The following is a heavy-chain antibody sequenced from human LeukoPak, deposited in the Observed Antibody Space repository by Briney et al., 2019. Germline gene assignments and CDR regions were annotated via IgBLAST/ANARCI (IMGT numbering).Heavy chain of an antibody. CDR2: IYYSGST. V-gene: IGHV4-59*08. Sequence: KPSEPLSLTCTVSGGSISSYYWSWIRQPPGKGLEWIGYIYYSGSTNYNPSLKSRVTISVDTSKNQFSLKLSSVTAADTAVYYCSRTTDSITMVRAPLGWFDPWGQGTLVTVSS. D-gene: IGHD3-10*01. CDR3: SRTTDSITMVRAPLGWFDP. J-gene: IGHJ5*02. CDR1: GGSISSYY.